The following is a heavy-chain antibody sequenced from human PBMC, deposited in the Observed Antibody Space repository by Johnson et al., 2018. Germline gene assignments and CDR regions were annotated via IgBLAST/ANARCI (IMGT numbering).Heavy chain of an antibody. D-gene: IGHD1-1*01. CDR1: GFTFSNYW. CDR2: LKHDGREK. Sequence: VQLVESGGGLVQPGESLRLSCAASGFTFSNYWMNWVRQAPGKGLEWVANLKHDGREKYYVDSVKGQFIISRDTAETALFLQMNSLRVEETALYYCARENWRSYDYYMDVGGKGTTVTVS. J-gene: IGHJ6*03. CDR3: ARENWRSYDYYMDV. V-gene: IGHV3-7*01.